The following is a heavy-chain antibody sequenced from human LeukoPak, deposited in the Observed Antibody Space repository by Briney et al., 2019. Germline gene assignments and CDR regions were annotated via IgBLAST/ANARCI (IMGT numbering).Heavy chain of an antibody. CDR3: ASRTVTTGIQEDYYYMDV. V-gene: IGHV4-39*01. CDR2: IYYSGST. Sequence: PSETLSLTCTVSGGSISSSSYYWGWIRQPPGKGLEWIGSIYYSGSTYYNPSLKSRVTISVDTSKNQFSLKLSSVTAADTAVYYCASRTVTTGIQEDYYYMDVWGKGTTVTVSS. D-gene: IGHD4-17*01. J-gene: IGHJ6*03. CDR1: GGSISSSSYY.